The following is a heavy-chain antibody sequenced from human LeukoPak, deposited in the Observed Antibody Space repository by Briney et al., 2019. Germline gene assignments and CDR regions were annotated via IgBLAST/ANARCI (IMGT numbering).Heavy chain of an antibody. Sequence: PGGSLRLSCAASGFTFSSYGMHWVRQAPGKGLEWVAVISYDGSNKYYADSVKGRFTISRDNSKNTLYLQMNSLRAEDTAVYYGAKDSPNCSGGSCYIGWFDPWGQGTLVTVSS. J-gene: IGHJ5*02. CDR1: GFTFSSYG. V-gene: IGHV3-30*18. D-gene: IGHD2-15*01. CDR3: AKDSPNCSGGSCYIGWFDP. CDR2: ISYDGSNK.